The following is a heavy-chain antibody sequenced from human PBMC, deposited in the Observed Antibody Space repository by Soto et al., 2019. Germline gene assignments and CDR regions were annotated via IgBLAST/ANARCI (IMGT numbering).Heavy chain of an antibody. CDR3: ASTAVAGIRGVNYYGMDV. Sequence: SETLSLTCTVSGGSISSSNWWTWVRQPPGKGLEWIGYIYYSGSTNYNPSLKSRVTISVDTSKNQFSLKLSSVTAADTAVFYCASTAVAGIRGVNYYGMDVWGQGTTVTVSS. V-gene: IGHV4-4*02. D-gene: IGHD6-19*01. J-gene: IGHJ6*02. CDR1: GGSISSSNW. CDR2: IYYSGST.